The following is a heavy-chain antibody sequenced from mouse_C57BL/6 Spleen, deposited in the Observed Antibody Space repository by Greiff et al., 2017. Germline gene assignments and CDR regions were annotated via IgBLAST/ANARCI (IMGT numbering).Heavy chain of an antibody. CDR3: ARDGNYLFDY. CDR2: ISGGGGNT. CDR1: GFTFSSYT. J-gene: IGHJ2*01. Sequence: EVQRVESGGGLVKPGGSLKLSCAASGFTFSSYTMSWVRQTPEKRLEWVATISGGGGNTYYPDSVKGRFTISRDNAKNTLYLQMSSLRSEDTALYYCARDGNYLFDYWGQGTTLTVSS. V-gene: IGHV5-9*01. D-gene: IGHD2-1*01.